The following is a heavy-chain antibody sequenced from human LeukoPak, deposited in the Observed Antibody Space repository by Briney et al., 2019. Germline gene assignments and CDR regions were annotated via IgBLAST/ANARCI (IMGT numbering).Heavy chain of an antibody. D-gene: IGHD2-21*01. V-gene: IGHV1-18*01. CDR1: GYTFTSYG. Sequence: ASVKVSCKASGYTFTSYGISWVRQAPGQGLEWMGWISAYNGNTNYAQKLQGRVTMTTDTSTSTAYMELRSLRSDDTAVYYCAGDFPAGLWWSEYFQHWGQGTLVTVSS. CDR2: ISAYNGNT. CDR3: AGDFPAGLWWSEYFQH. J-gene: IGHJ1*01.